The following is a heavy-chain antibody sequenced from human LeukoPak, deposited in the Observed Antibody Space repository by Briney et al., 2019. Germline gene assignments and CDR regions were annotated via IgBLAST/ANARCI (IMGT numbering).Heavy chain of an antibody. CDR2: ISISGATT. V-gene: IGHV3-23*01. D-gene: IGHD1-26*01. CDR1: GFTISSYA. J-gene: IGHJ1*01. CDR3: AKEYKVGTTTKCFQH. Sequence: PGGSLRLSCAASGFTISSYAMSWIRQAPGKGLEWVSAISISGATTHYADSVKGRFTISRDNSKNTMYLEVNSLRAEDTAIYYCAKEYKVGTTTKCFQHWGQGTLVPVSS.